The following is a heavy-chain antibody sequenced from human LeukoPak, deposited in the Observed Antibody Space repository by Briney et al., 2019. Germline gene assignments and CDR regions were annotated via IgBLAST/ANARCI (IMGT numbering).Heavy chain of an antibody. Sequence: ASVKVSCKASGYTFTSYGISWVRQAPGQGLEWMGWISAYNGNTNYAQKLQGRVTMTTDTSTSTAYMELRSLRSDDTAVYYCARVLRLGELHASFDPWDQGTLVTVSS. V-gene: IGHV1-18*01. J-gene: IGHJ5*02. D-gene: IGHD3-16*01. CDR1: GYTFTSYG. CDR3: ARVLRLGELHASFDP. CDR2: ISAYNGNT.